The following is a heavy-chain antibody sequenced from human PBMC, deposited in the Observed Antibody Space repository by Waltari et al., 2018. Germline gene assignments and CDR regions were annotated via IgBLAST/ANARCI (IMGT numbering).Heavy chain of an antibody. CDR2: INLDGSLT. CDR1: GFTFSRYW. CDR3: VLYSSSFLGDC. J-gene: IGHJ4*02. V-gene: IGHV3-74*01. Sequence: EMVLVESGGGLVQPGGSPRLPCAASGFTFSRYWMHWVRQAPGKGLVLVSHINLDGSLTSYADSVKGRFTISRDNAKNTLFLQMNSLRAEDTAVYYCVLYSSSFLGDCWGQGTLVTVSS. D-gene: IGHD6-13*01.